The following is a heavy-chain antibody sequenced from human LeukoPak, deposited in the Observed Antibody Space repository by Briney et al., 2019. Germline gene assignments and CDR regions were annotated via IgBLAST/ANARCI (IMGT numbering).Heavy chain of an antibody. CDR3: ARANLKYGDFGY. V-gene: IGHV3-21*01. D-gene: IGHD4-17*01. CDR1: GFTFSSYS. CDR2: ISSSSSYI. J-gene: IGHJ4*02. Sequence: GGSLRLSCAASGFTFSSYSMNWVRQAPGKGLEWVSSISSSSSYIYYADSVKGRFTISRDNAKNSLYLQMNSLRAEDTAVYYCARANLKYGDFGYWGQGTLVTVSS.